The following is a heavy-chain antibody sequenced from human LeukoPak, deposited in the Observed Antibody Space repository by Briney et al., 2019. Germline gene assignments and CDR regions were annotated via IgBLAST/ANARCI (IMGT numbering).Heavy chain of an antibody. V-gene: IGHV3-48*03. J-gene: IGHJ4*02. Sequence: GGSLGLSCAASQFTFSSYEMNWVRQAPGKGLEWISYISSSGSTIYYADSVKGRFTISRDNAKNSLYLQMNSLRAEDTAVYYCATGNDFWSGYFFHYWGQGTLVTVSS. CDR3: ATGNDFWSGYFFHY. CDR2: ISSSGSTI. CDR1: QFTFSSYE. D-gene: IGHD3-3*01.